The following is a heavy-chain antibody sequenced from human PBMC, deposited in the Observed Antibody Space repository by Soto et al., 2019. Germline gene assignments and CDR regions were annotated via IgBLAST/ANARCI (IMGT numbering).Heavy chain of an antibody. V-gene: IGHV6-1*01. CDR2: TYYRSKWYN. J-gene: IGHJ6*02. CDR3: ANTLGYCSSTSCSHWYYYGMDV. Sequence: KQSQTLSLTCAISGDSVSSNSAAWNWIRQSPSRGLEWLGRTYYRSKWYNDYAVSVKSRITINPDTSKNQFSLQLNSVTPEDTAVYYCANTLGYCSSTSCSHWYYYGMDVWGQGTTVTVSS. CDR1: GDSVSSNSAA. D-gene: IGHD2-2*01.